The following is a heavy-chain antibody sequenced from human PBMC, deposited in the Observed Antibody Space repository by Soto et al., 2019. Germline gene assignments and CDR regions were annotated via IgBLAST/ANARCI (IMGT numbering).Heavy chain of an antibody. Sequence: ASVKVSCNASGYTFTSYYMHWVRQAPGQGLEWMGIINPSGGSTSYAQKFQGRVTMTRDTSTSTVYMELSSLRSEDTAVYYCARSINIAAAGYYYYYGMDVWGQGTTVTVSS. J-gene: IGHJ6*02. CDR3: ARSINIAAAGYYYYYGMDV. CDR2: INPSGGST. CDR1: GYTFTSYY. V-gene: IGHV1-46*01. D-gene: IGHD6-13*01.